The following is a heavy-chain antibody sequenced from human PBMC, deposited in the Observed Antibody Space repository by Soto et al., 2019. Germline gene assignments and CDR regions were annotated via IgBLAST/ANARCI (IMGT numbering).Heavy chain of an antibody. Sequence: PGESLKISCKGSGYSFTSYWISWVRQMPVKGLEWMGRIDPSDSYTNYSPSFQGHVTISADKSISTAYLQWSSLKASDTAMYYCARHEYCSSTSCYRFDPWGQGTLVTVSS. D-gene: IGHD2-2*02. CDR1: GYSFTSYW. CDR2: IDPSDSYT. J-gene: IGHJ5*02. CDR3: ARHEYCSSTSCYRFDP. V-gene: IGHV5-10-1*01.